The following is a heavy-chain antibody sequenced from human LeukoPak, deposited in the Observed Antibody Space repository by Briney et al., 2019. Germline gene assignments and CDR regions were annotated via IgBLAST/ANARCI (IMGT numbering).Heavy chain of an antibody. CDR2: IISDGSST. CDR3: ARDGSLPDY. Sequence: PGGSLRLSCAASGFPFSNYWMHWVRQTPGKGLVWVSRIISDGSSTSYADSVKGRFTISRDNAKNTLYLQMNSLRAEDTAVYYCARDGSLPDYWGQGTLVTVSS. CDR1: GFPFSNYW. J-gene: IGHJ4*02. V-gene: IGHV3-74*01.